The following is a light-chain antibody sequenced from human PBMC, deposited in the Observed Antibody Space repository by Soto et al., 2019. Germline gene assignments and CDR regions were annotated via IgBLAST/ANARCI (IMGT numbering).Light chain of an antibody. V-gene: IGLV2-14*01. J-gene: IGLJ2*01. Sequence: QSALTQPASVSGSPGQSITIPCTGTSSDVGGSNYVSWYQQHPGDAPKLMIYGVSNRPSGVSYRFSGSKSGNTASLTISGLQAEDEADYFCSSYTASNSVLFGGGTKVTVL. CDR2: GVS. CDR3: SSYTASNSVL. CDR1: SSDVGGSNY.